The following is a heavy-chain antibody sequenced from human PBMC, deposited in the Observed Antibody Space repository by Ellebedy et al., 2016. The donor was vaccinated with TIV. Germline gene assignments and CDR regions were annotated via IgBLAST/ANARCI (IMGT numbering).Heavy chain of an antibody. J-gene: IGHJ3*01. V-gene: IGHV3-7*03. CDR2: INQDGTTR. CDR3: AKDLKAIN. CDR1: GFIFNTYW. Sequence: GESLKISCAASGFIFNTYWMNWVRQTPGRGLEWVANINQDGTTRRYVDSVKGRFTISRDNSKNTLYLQINSLRAEDTAVYYCAKDLKAINWGQGTMVTVSS.